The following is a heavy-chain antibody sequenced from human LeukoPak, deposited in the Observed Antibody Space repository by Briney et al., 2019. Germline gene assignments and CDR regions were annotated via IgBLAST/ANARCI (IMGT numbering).Heavy chain of an antibody. J-gene: IGHJ4*02. CDR3: AKYGGNSGLSY. CDR1: GFAFSSYG. Sequence: GGFLRLSCAASGFAFSSYGMHWVRQAPGKGLEWVAVISYDGSNKYYADSVKGRFTISRDNSKNTLYLQMNSLRAEDTAVYYCAKYGGNSGLSYWGQGTLVTVSS. CDR2: ISYDGSNK. V-gene: IGHV3-30*18. D-gene: IGHD4-23*01.